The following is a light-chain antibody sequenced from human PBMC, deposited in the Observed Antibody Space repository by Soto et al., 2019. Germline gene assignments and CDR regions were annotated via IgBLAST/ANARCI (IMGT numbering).Light chain of an antibody. V-gene: IGLV2-14*02. J-gene: IGLJ2*01. CDR1: SSDVGSYNL. CDR2: EGS. CDR3: SSYSTTSSPHVL. Sequence: QSALTQPASVSGSPGQSITISCTGTSSDVGSYNLVSWYQQPPGEAPKLMIYEGSKRPSGVSARFSGSKSGNTASLTISGLQAEDEADYFCSSYSTTSSPHVLFGGGTKLTVL.